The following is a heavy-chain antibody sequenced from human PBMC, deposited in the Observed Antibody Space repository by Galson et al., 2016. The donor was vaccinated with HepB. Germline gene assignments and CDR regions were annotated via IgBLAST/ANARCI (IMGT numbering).Heavy chain of an antibody. V-gene: IGHV3-74*01. CDR1: GINFITTW. CDR3: VRDFLWGEGADAFDI. Sequence: LRLSCAASGINFITTWMHWVRQSPGKGLVWVSRINGDGRITNYADSVRGRFTISRDNAKNTVSLQMNSLRAEDTAIYYCVRDFLWGEGADAFDIWGQGTRVTVSS. J-gene: IGHJ3*02. D-gene: IGHD3-16*01. CDR2: INGDGRIT.